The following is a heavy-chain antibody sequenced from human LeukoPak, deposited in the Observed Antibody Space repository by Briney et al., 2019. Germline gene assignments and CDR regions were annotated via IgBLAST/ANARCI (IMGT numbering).Heavy chain of an antibody. CDR1: GFTFSTYG. V-gene: IGHV3-33*01. D-gene: IGHD3-10*01. CDR2: IWYDGSNK. CDR3: ARDSNSYGSGATIDY. Sequence: GGSLRLSCAASGFTFSTYGMHWVRQAPGKGLEWLTDIWYDGSNKYYTDSVRGRFTISRDNSKNTLYLQMSSLRAEDTAVYYCARDSNSYGSGATIDYWGQGTLVTVSS. J-gene: IGHJ4*02.